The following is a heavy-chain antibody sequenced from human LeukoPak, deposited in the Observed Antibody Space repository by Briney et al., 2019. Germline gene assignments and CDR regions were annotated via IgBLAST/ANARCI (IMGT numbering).Heavy chain of an antibody. CDR1: GYTFTGYY. CDR3: AREYSSSWYGCFDY. J-gene: IGHJ4*02. D-gene: IGHD6-13*01. V-gene: IGHV1-2*06. CDR2: INPNSGGT. Sequence: ASVKVSCKASGYTFTGYYMHWVRQAPGQGLEWMGRINPNSGGTNYAQKFQGRVTVTRDTSISTAYMELSRLRSDDTAVYYCAREYSSSWYGCFDYWGQGTLVTVSS.